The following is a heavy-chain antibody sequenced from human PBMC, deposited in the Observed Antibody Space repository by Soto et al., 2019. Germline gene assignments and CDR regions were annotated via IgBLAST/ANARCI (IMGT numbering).Heavy chain of an antibody. Sequence: QITLKESGPTLVKPTQTLTLTCTFSGFSLTTSAVAVGWIRQPPGKALEWLAIIYGSDDKFYSPSLKGRLTITKDPSTNQVVLTMTNMVPVDTAPYYCARRYDPYYFDSRGQGTLVTVSS. V-gene: IGHV2-5*01. CDR1: GFSLTTSAVA. CDR3: ARRYDPYYFDS. J-gene: IGHJ4*02. CDR2: IYGSDDK. D-gene: IGHD1-1*01.